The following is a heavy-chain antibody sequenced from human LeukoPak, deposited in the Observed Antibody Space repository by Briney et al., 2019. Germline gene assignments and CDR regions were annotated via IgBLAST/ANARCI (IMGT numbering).Heavy chain of an antibody. CDR3: ARALSRGTFDY. CDR2: ISYDGSNK. D-gene: IGHD3-10*01. J-gene: IGHJ4*02. Sequence: GGSLRLSCAASGFTFSSYAMHWVRQAPGKGLEWVAVISYDGSNKYYADSVKGRFTISRDNSKNTLYLQMNSLRAEDTAVYYCARALSRGTFDYWGQETLVTVSS. V-gene: IGHV3-30*04. CDR1: GFTFSSYA.